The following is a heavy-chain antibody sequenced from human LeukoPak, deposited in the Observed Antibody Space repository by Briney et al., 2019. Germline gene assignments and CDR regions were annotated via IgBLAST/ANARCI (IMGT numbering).Heavy chain of an antibody. J-gene: IGHJ4*02. D-gene: IGHD6-19*01. V-gene: IGHV3-30*18. CDR1: GFTFSSSW. CDR3: AKEYSSGWVDY. Sequence: GGSLRLSCAASGFTFSSSWMTWVRQAPGKGLEWVAVISYDGSTTYYADSVKGRFTISRDSSKNTLYLQMNGLRAEDTAVYYCAKEYSSGWVDYWGQGTLVTVSS. CDR2: ISYDGSTT.